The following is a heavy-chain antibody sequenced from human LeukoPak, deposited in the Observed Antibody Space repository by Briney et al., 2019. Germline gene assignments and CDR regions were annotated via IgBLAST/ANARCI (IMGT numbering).Heavy chain of an antibody. Sequence: ASVKVSCKASGYTFTGYYMHWVRQAPGQGLEWMGWINPNSGGTNYAQKFQGRVTMTRDTSISTAYMELSRLRSDDTAVYYCARHFTPAAAGSFDYWGQGTLVTVSS. CDR2: INPNSGGT. CDR1: GYTFTGYY. D-gene: IGHD6-13*01. J-gene: IGHJ4*02. CDR3: ARHFTPAAAGSFDY. V-gene: IGHV1-2*02.